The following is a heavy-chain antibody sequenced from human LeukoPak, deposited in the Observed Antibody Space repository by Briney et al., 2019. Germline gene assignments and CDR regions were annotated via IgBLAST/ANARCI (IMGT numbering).Heavy chain of an antibody. CDR2: IYIGVST. D-gene: IGHD3-10*01. J-gene: IGHJ6*03. CDR1: VFTLSSNY. V-gene: IGHV3-53*01. Sequence: GGSLRLSCAASVFTLSSNYMSWVRQAPGKGREWVSLIYIGVSTYHADSVQGRVTIPRDNSKNTLYLKMNSLRAEDTAVYYCARVGYGSGSYYSYYYYYMDVWGKGTTVTISS. CDR3: ARVGYGSGSYYSYYYYYMDV.